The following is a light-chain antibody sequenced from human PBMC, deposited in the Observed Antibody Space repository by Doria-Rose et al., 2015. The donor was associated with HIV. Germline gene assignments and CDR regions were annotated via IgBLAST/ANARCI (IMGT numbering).Light chain of an antibody. Sequence: TQSPESLGMSLGERATLNCKSNQGLLYTSKNYLAWYQQKPGQPPKLLIYWASTRQSGVPARFSGSGSGTDFTLTISSLEAEDVAVSYCQQYSDTPSVGLGTTVAIK. CDR3: QQYSDTPS. CDR2: WAS. CDR1: QGLLYTSKNY. J-gene: IGKJ3*01. V-gene: IGKV4-1*01.